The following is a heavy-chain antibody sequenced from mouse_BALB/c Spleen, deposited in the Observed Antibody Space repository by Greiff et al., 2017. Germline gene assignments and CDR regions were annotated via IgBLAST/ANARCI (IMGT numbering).Heavy chain of an antibody. CDR1: GYAFTNYS. V-gene: IGHV1-54*01. CDR3: ARSKRYYAMDY. J-gene: IGHJ4*01. Sequence: QVQLQQSGAELVRPGTSVKVSCKASGYAFTNYSIEWVKQRPGQGLEWIGVINPGSGGTNYNEKFKGKATLTADKSSSTAYMQLSSLTSDDSAVYFCARSKRYYAMDYWGQGTSVTVSS. CDR2: INPGSGGT.